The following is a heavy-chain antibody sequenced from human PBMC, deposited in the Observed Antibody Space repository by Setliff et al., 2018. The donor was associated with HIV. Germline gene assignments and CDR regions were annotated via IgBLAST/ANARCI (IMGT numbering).Heavy chain of an antibody. CDR3: ARHRDPPGSSSWIYYYYYMDL. V-gene: IGHV4-38-2*02. CDR1: AYSISSGYY. D-gene: IGHD6-13*01. Sequence: SETLSLTCTVSAYSISSGYYWGWIRQPPGKGLEWIGSIYHSGSTYYNPSLKSRVTISVDTSKNQFSLKLTSVTAADTGVYYCARHRDPPGSSSWIYYYYYMDLWGEGTTVTVSS. J-gene: IGHJ6*03. CDR2: IYHSGST.